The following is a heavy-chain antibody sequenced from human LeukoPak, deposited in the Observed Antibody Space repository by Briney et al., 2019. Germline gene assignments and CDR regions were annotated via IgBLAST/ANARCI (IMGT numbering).Heavy chain of an antibody. CDR1: GYTFTGYY. CDR2: INPNSGNT. Sequence: GASVKVSCKASGYTFTGYYMHWVRQAPGQGLEWMGWINPNSGNTGYAQKFQGRVTMTRNTSISTAYMELSSLRSEDTAVYYCASRVPNVLRFLEWSRGEYGMDVWGQGTTVTVSS. D-gene: IGHD3-3*01. J-gene: IGHJ6*02. V-gene: IGHV1-8*02. CDR3: ASRVPNVLRFLEWSRGEYGMDV.